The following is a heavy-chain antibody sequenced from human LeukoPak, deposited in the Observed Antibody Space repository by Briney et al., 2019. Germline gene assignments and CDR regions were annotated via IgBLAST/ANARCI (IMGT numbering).Heavy chain of an antibody. CDR1: GGSISSSSYY. D-gene: IGHD6-13*01. CDR2: MYYSGST. J-gene: IGHJ4*02. Sequence: SETLSLTCTVSGGSISSSSYYWGWIRQPPGKGLEWIGSMYYSGSTYYNPSLKSRVTISVDTSKNQFSLKLTSVTASDSAVYYCASSNWLRDANFDSWGQGTLVTVSS. V-gene: IGHV4-39*07. CDR3: ASSNWLRDANFDS.